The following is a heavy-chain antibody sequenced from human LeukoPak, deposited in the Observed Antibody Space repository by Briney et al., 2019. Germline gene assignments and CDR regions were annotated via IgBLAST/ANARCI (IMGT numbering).Heavy chain of an antibody. D-gene: IGHD5/OR15-5a*01. CDR1: GFSFNTFA. J-gene: IGHJ5*02. Sequence: GGSLRLSCAASGFSFNTFAMHWVRQAPDKGLEWVAVISDDGSKKYHADSVKGRFSISRDNSENTLYLQMESLRNEDTAVYYFTRDWSAAVYPPFAPWGKGTLVTVSS. CDR2: ISDDGSKK. V-gene: IGHV3-30*04. CDR3: TRDWSAAVYPPFAP.